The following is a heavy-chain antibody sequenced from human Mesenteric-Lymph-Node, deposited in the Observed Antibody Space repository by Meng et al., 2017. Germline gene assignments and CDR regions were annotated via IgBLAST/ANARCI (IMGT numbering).Heavy chain of an antibody. CDR2: INPNTGGT. V-gene: IGHV1-2*06. CDR3: ARESSDY. CDR1: GGTFSSYA. J-gene: IGHJ4*02. Sequence: QVQLVQSGAEVKKPGSSVKVSCKASGGTFSSYAISWVRQAPGQGLEWMGRINPNTGGTDYAQKFQGRVTMTRDTSIRTDYMELSSLRSDDTAVYYCARESSDYWGQGTLVTVSS.